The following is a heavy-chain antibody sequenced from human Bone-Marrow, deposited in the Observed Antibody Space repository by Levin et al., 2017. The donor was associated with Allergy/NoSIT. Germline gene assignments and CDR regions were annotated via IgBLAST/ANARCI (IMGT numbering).Heavy chain of an antibody. CDR3: ASLSYIYGAGTHPDEDY. CDR1: GASIPSGDHY. CDR2: IYYSGST. V-gene: IGHV4-30-4*01. D-gene: IGHD3-10*01. Sequence: SQTLSLPCSVSGASIPSGDHYWSWIRQSPGKGLEWIGYIYYSGSTYYNPSLMTRITISLDPSKNHFSLKLRSVTVADTAVYYCASLSYIYGAGTHPDEDYWGQGALVIVSS. J-gene: IGHJ4*02.